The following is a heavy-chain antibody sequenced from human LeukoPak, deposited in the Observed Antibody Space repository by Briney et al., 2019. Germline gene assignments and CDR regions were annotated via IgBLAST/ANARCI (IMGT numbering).Heavy chain of an antibody. CDR2: IYYSGST. V-gene: IGHV4-59*01. J-gene: IGHJ5*02. CDR1: GGSISSYY. CDR3: ARRVRYDFWSGYGHNWFDP. D-gene: IGHD3-3*01. Sequence: SETLSLTCTVSGGSISSYYWSWIRQPPGKGLEWTGYIYYSGSTNYNPSLKSRVTISVDTSKNQFPLKLSSVTAADTAVYYCARRVRYDFWSGYGHNWFDPWGQGTLVTVSS.